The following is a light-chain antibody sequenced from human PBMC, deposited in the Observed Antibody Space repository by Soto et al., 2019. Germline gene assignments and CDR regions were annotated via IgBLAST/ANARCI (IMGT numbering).Light chain of an antibody. CDR3: QQSYSNPRT. CDR1: QRVVTY. CDR2: GVS. J-gene: IGKJ1*01. Sequence: DIHVTHSPSSVASSFGGSVTITCRASQRVVTYLNWYRQKPGKAPNILIYGVSSLHSGVPSRFSGSGSETDFTLTISSLQPEDFATYYCQQSYSNPRTFGQGTKVDIK. V-gene: IGKV1-39*01.